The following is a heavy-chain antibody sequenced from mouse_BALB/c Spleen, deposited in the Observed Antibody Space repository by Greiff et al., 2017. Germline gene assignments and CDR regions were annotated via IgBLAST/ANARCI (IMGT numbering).Heavy chain of an antibody. J-gene: IGHJ3*01. CDR2: IRLKSNNYAT. CDR3: TRGWFAY. Sequence: EVHLVESGGGLVQPGGSMKLSCVASGFTFSNYWMNWVRQSPEKGLEWVAEIRLKSNNYATHYAESVKGRFTISRDDSKSSVYLQMNNLRAEDTGIYYCTRGWFAYWGQGTLVTVSA. V-gene: IGHV6-6*02. CDR1: GFTFSNYW.